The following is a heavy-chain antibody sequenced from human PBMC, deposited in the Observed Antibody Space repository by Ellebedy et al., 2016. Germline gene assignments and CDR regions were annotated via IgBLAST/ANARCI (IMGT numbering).Heavy chain of an antibody. CDR1: GFTFSSYA. V-gene: IGHV3-23*01. CDR2: ISGSGGST. CDR3: LPIAAAGTVVWFNP. D-gene: IGHD6-13*01. J-gene: IGHJ5*02. Sequence: GGSLRLXXAASGFTFSSYAMSWVRQAPGKGLEWVSAISGSGGSTYYADSVKGRFTISRDNSKNTLYLQMNSLRAEDTAVYYSLPIAAAGTVVWFNPWGQGTLVTVSS.